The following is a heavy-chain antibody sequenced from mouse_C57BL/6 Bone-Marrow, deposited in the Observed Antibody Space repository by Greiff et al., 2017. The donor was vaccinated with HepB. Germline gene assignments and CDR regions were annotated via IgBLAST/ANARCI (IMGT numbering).Heavy chain of an antibody. CDR3: ARPFLTSAWFAY. D-gene: IGHD1-1*01. V-gene: IGHV5-2*01. CDR2: INSDGGST. J-gene: IGHJ3*01. Sequence: EVKLMESGGGLVQPGESLKLSCESTEYEFPSHDMSWVRKTPEKRLELVAAINSDGGSTYYPDTMERRFIISRDNTKKTLYLQMSSLRSEDTALYYCARPFLTSAWFAYWGQGTLVTVSA. CDR1: EYEFPSHD.